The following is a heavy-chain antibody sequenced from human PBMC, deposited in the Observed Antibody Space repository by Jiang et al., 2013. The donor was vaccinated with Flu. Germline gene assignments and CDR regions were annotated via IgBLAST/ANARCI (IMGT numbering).Heavy chain of an antibody. J-gene: IGHJ4*02. CDR3: ARHGDQFCSGGSCYPRGVDY. CDR2: KYYTGAS. Sequence: MSGYYWSWIRQPPGKGLEWIGYKYYTGASNYNYNPSLKSRVTISVDTSKKQFSLELRSVTAADTAVYYCARHGDQFCSGGSCYPRGVDYWGQGTLVTVSS. V-gene: IGHV4-59*08. D-gene: IGHD2-15*01. CDR1: MSGYY.